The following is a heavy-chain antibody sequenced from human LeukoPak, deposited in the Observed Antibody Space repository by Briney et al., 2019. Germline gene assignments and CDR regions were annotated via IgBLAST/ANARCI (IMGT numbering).Heavy chain of an antibody. J-gene: IGHJ6*03. D-gene: IGHD2-2*01. CDR2: IRYDGSNK. Sequence: PGGSLRLSCAASGFTFCSYGMHWVRQAPGKGLEWVAFIRYDGSNKYYADSVKGRFTISRDNSKNTLYLQMNSLRAEDTAVYYCAKGGHCSSTSCYGYYHYYMDVWGKGTTVTVSS. CDR3: AKGGHCSSTSCYGYYHYYMDV. CDR1: GFTFCSYG. V-gene: IGHV3-30*02.